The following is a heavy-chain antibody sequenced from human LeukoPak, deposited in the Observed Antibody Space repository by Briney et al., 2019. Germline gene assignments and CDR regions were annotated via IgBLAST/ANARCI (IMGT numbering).Heavy chain of an antibody. CDR3: AREVDDSSGPAEDY. Sequence: PGGSLRLSCAASGFTFSRYWMHWVRQAPGKGLMWVSRISSDGSSTTYADSVKGRFTISRDNAKNTLYLQMNSLRAEDTAVYYCAREVDDSSGPAEDYWGQGTLVTVSS. CDR2: ISSDGSST. J-gene: IGHJ4*02. CDR1: GFTFSRYW. V-gene: IGHV3-74*03. D-gene: IGHD3-22*01.